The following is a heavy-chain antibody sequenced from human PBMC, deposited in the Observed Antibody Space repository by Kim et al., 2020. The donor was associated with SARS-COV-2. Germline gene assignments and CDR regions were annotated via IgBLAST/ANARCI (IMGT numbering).Heavy chain of an antibody. V-gene: IGHV3-23*01. J-gene: IGHJ4*01. Sequence: GGSLRLSCAASGFTFSSYAMSWVRQAPGKGLEWVSAISGSGGSTYYADSVKGRFTISRDNSKNTLYLQMNSLRAEDTAVYYCARVPVGTDTAMGNFDYWGHGGLGTVSP. D-gene: IGHD5-18*01. CDR1: GFTFSSYA. CDR3: ARVPVGTDTAMGNFDY. CDR2: ISGSGGST.